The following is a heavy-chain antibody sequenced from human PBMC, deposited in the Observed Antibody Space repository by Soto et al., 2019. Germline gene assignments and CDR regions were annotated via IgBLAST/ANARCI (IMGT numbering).Heavy chain of an antibody. Sequence: ASVKVSCKASGYTFTSYDINWVRQATGQGLEWMGWMNPNSGNTGYAQKFQGRVTMTRNTSISTAYMELSSLRSEDTAVYYCAGVVATITAWFDPWGQGTLVTVSS. CDR3: AGVVATITAWFDP. D-gene: IGHD5-12*01. CDR2: MNPNSGNT. J-gene: IGHJ5*02. CDR1: GYTFTSYD. V-gene: IGHV1-8*01.